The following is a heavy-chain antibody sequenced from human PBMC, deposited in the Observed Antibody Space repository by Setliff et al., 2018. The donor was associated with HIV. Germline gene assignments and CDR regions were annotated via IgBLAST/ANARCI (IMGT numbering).Heavy chain of an antibody. Sequence: SETLSLTCTVSGGSISSDSWRWIRQPPGKGLEWVGYIYPSGSTNYSPSLKSRLTISVDTSRNQFSLNLSSVTATDTAVYYCARVMTTSYGADWFDPWGQGTLVTVSS. CDR3: ARVMTTSYGADWFDP. J-gene: IGHJ5*02. D-gene: IGHD3-16*01. CDR2: IYPSGST. V-gene: IGHV4-4*08. CDR1: GGSISSDS.